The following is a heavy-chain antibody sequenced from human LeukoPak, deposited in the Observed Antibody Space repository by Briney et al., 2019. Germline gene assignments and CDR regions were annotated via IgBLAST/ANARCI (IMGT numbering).Heavy chain of an antibody. D-gene: IGHD3-3*01. J-gene: IGHJ4*02. V-gene: IGHV1-18*01. CDR1: GSTFTSYG. Sequence: ASVKVSSTASGSTFTSYGISLVRQAPGQGLEWMGWISAYNGNTNYAQKLQGRGTMTTDTSTSTAYMELRSLRSEDTGLYYCARVVFWSGYYSAGEFDDWGQGSLVTVSS. CDR3: ARVVFWSGYYSAGEFDD. CDR2: ISAYNGNT.